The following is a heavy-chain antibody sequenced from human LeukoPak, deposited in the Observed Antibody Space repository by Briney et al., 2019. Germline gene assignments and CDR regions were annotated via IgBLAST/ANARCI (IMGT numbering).Heavy chain of an antibody. Sequence: SETLSLTCAVSGGSISNYYLNWIRQPPGKGLEWIEYINYSGSTNYNPSLKSRVTISIDTSKNQFSLKLSSVTAADTAVYYCARDYFTSYYYYGMDVWGQGTTVTVSS. CDR3: ARDYFTSYYYYGMDV. V-gene: IGHV4-59*01. CDR2: INYSGST. J-gene: IGHJ6*02. CDR1: GGSISNYY. D-gene: IGHD2/OR15-2a*01.